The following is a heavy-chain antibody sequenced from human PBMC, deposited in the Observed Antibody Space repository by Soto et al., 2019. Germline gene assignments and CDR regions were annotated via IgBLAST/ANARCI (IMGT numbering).Heavy chain of an antibody. CDR1: GGSISRGDYY. CDR3: GGVGSSIATRPFDY. J-gene: IGHJ4*02. Sequence: QVQLQESGPGLVKPSQTLSLTCTVSGGSISRGDYYWSWIRQPPEKGLEWIGYIYYSGSTYYNPSLKSRVTISVDTPKNQFSLKLSSVTAADTAVYYCGGVGSSIATRPFDYWGQGTLVTVSS. V-gene: IGHV4-30-4*01. D-gene: IGHD6-6*01. CDR2: IYYSGST.